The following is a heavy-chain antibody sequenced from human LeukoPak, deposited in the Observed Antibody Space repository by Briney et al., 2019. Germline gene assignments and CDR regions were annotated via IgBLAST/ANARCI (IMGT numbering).Heavy chain of an antibody. CDR1: GGSISSGGYY. D-gene: IGHD3-16*01. CDR2: ISYTGST. CDR3: AARGRGSPDY. V-gene: IGHV4-61*08. J-gene: IGHJ4*02. Sequence: TSETLSLTCTVSGGSISSGGYYWSWIRQHPGKGLEWIGYISYTGSTNYNPSLKSRVTISVDTSKNQFSLKLSSVTAADTAVYYCAARGRGSPDYWGQGTLVTVSS.